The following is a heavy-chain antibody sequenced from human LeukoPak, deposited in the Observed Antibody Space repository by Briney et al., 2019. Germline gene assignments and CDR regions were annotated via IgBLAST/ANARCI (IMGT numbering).Heavy chain of an antibody. CDR3: ARGRRIVVVTADGMDV. D-gene: IGHD2-21*02. CDR1: GYTFTGYD. Sequence: ASVKVSCKASGYTFTGYDINWVRQATGQGLEWMGWMNPNSGNTGYAQKFQGRVTMTRNTSISTAYMELSSLRSEDMAVYYCARGRRIVVVTADGMDVWGQGTTVTVSS. V-gene: IGHV1-8*01. J-gene: IGHJ6*02. CDR2: MNPNSGNT.